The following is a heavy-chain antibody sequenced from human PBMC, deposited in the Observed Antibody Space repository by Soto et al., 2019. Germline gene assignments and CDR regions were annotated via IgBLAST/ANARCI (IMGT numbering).Heavy chain of an antibody. CDR2: ISYDGNIK. J-gene: IGHJ3*02. CDR3: AKGRTTVTTIDAFDI. V-gene: IGHV3-30-3*01. CDR1: AFSFSHYA. D-gene: IGHD4-17*01. Sequence: PGGSLRLSCGASAFSFSHYAMHWVRQAPGKGLECVAVISYDGNIKRYADSVKGRFTISRDNSENTLYLQMNSLRAEDTAVYYCAKGRTTVTTIDAFDIWGQGTMVTVSS.